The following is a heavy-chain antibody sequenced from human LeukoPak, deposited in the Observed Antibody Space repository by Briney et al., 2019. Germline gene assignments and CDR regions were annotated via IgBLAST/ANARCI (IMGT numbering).Heavy chain of an antibody. CDR2: ISSSSSTI. V-gene: IGHV3-11*04. CDR3: ARGGIVVVPATIWD. Sequence: GGSLRLSCVVSEFIFSDYYMSWIRQAPGKGLEWVSYISSSSSTIYYADSVKGRFTISRDNAKNSLYLQMNSLRAEDTAVYYCARGGIVVVPATIWDWGQGTLVTVSS. J-gene: IGHJ4*02. CDR1: EFIFSDYY. D-gene: IGHD2-2*02.